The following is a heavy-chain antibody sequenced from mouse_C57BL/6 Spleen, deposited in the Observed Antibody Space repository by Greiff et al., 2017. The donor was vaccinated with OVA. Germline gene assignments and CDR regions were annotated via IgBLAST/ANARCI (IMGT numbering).Heavy chain of an antibody. CDR1: GYTFTSYW. Sequence: QVQLQQPGAELVKPGASVKLSCKASGYTFTSYWMHWVKQRPGQGLEWIGMIHPNSGSTNYNEKFKSKATLTVDKTSSTAYMQLISLTSKDSAVYYCAKCEWYFDVWGTGTTVTVSS. V-gene: IGHV1-64*01. CDR2: IHPNSGST. J-gene: IGHJ1*03. CDR3: AKCEWYFDV.